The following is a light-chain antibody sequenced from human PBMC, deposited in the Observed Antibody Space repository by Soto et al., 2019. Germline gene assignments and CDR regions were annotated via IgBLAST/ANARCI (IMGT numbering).Light chain of an antibody. CDR3: QQYNNWPPDRT. J-gene: IGKJ1*01. CDR1: QSVSSI. V-gene: IGKV3-15*01. Sequence: EIVMTQSPATLSVSPGERATLSCRASQSVSSILAWYQQKPGQAPRLLIYGASTRATGIPARFSGSGSGTEFTLTISSRQSEDFAIYFCQQYNNWPPDRTFGQGTKVEIK. CDR2: GAS.